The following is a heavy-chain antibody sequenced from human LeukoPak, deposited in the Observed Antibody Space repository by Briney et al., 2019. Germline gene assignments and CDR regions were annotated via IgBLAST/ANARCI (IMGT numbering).Heavy chain of an antibody. J-gene: IGHJ3*02. Sequence: SETLSLTCAVSGGSISSYYWSWIRQPPGKGLEWIGYIYYSGSTNYNPSLKSRVTISVDTSKNQFSLKLSSMTAADTAVYYCARGGSSWSTAFDIWGQGTMVTVSS. CDR2: IYYSGST. D-gene: IGHD6-13*01. CDR3: ARGGSSWSTAFDI. CDR1: GGSISSYY. V-gene: IGHV4-59*01.